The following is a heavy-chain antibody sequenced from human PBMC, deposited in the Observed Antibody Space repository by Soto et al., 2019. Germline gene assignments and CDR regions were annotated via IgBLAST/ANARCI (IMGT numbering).Heavy chain of an antibody. J-gene: IGHJ5*02. V-gene: IGHV4-30-2*01. D-gene: IGHD6-13*01. Sequence: SETLSLTCAVSGGSISSGGYSWSWIRQPPGKGLEWIGYIYHSGSTYYNPSLKSRVTISVDRSKNQFSLKLSSVTAADTAVYYCARGSIAAADNWFDPWGQGTLVTVPQ. CDR2: IYHSGST. CDR1: GGSISSGGYS. CDR3: ARGSIAAADNWFDP.